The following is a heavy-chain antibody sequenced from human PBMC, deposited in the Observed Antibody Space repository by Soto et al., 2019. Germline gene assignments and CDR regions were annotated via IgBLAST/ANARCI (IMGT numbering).Heavy chain of an antibody. D-gene: IGHD7-27*01. V-gene: IGHV3-23*01. CDR3: AKRRGDGYFDL. Sequence: GGSLNRSCPSSGVTFSDFAMGLVRQAPGKGLEWVSTIGGNGGTYYADSVKGRFTISRDNSKNTVYLQMNSLRAENTAVYYCAKRRGDGYFDLWGRGTLVTVSS. CDR1: GVTFSDFA. CDR2: IGGNGGT. J-gene: IGHJ2*01.